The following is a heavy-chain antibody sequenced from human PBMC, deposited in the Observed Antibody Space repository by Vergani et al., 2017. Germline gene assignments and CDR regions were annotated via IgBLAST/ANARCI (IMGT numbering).Heavy chain of an antibody. Sequence: EVQLLESGGGLIKPGASLRLSCVASGFTFSRYAMTWVRQTPGKGLEWVSAISSTSVNTYYADSVKGRFTISRDNSKNTLSLQMNSLTAEDTAIYYCAGPQGTSAYYYGGFDYWGQGILVTVSS. CDR3: AGPQGTSAYYYGGFDY. J-gene: IGHJ4*02. CDR2: ISSTSVNT. V-gene: IGHV3-23*01. D-gene: IGHD3-22*01. CDR1: GFTFSRYA.